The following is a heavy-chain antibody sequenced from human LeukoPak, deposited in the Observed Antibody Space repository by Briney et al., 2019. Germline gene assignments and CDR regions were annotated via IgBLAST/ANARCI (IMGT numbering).Heavy chain of an antibody. CDR3: ARDGEMATIYFDY. V-gene: IGHV1-24*01. J-gene: IGHJ4*02. D-gene: IGHD5-24*01. Sequence: ASVKVSCKVSGKTLSDLSIHWLRQPPGKGLEWLGGSDPEDGERIYAQMFQGRVTMTEDTSIDTAYMELSSLRSEDTAVYYCARDGEMATIYFDYWGQGTLVTVSP. CDR1: GKTLSDLS. CDR2: SDPEDGER.